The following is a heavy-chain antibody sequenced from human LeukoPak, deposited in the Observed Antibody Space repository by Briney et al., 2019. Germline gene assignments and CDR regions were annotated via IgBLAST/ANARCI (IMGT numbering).Heavy chain of an antibody. V-gene: IGHV3-30*01. CDR3: ARVRAARLLYYYMDV. CDR2: ISYDGCNK. D-gene: IGHD6-6*01. CDR1: GFTFSSYA. J-gene: IGHJ6*03. Sequence: PGRSLRLSCAASGFTFSSYAMHWVRQAPGKGLEWVAVISYDGCNKYYADSVKGRFTISRDNSKNTLYLQMNSLRAEDTAVYYCARVRAARLLYYYMDVWGKGTTVTVSS.